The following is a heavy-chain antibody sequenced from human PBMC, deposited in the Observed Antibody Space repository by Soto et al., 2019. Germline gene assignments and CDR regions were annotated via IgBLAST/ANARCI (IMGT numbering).Heavy chain of an antibody. D-gene: IGHD5-18*01. CDR2: ISYDGSNK. V-gene: IGHV3-30*18. CDR1: GFTFSSYG. CDR3: AKDDTAMVQGVYFDY. J-gene: IGHJ4*02. Sequence: GGSLRLSCAASGFTFSSYGMHWVRQAPGKGLEWVAVISYDGSNKYYADSVKGRFTISRDNSKNTLYLQMNSLRAEDTAVYYCAKDDTAMVQGVYFDYWGQGTLVTVSS.